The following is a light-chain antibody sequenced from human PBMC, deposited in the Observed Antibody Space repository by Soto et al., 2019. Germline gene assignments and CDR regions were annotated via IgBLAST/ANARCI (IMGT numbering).Light chain of an antibody. J-gene: IGKJ5*01. Sequence: EIVLTQSPGTLSLSPGERATLSCRAGQTLSSTFLAWYQQKPAQAPRLLIYGASSRATGVPDRFSGSGSGTDFTLTISSLEPEDFGTYYCQQSYKMPSFGQGTRLVIK. CDR3: QQSYKMPS. V-gene: IGKV3-20*01. CDR2: GAS. CDR1: QTLSSTF.